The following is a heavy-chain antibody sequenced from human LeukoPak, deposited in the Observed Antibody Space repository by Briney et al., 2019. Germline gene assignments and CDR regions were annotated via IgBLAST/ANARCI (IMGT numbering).Heavy chain of an antibody. CDR1: GGTFSSYA. CDR3: ARERIDCSSGSCYLSG. CDR2: IIPIFGTA. D-gene: IGHD2-15*01. V-gene: IGHV1-69*05. Sequence: SVKVSCKASGGTFSSYAISWVRQAPGQGLEWMGGIIPIFGTANYAQKFQGRVTITTDESTSTAYMELSSLRSEDTAVYYCARERIDCSSGSCYLSGWGQGTLVTVSS. J-gene: IGHJ4*02.